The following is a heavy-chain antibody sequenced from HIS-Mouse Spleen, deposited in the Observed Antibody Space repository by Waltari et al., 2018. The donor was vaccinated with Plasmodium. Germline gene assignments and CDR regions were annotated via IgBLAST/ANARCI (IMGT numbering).Heavy chain of an antibody. J-gene: IGHJ4*02. V-gene: IGHV3-30-3*01. Sequence: QVQLVESGGGVVTPGRSLRLSCSASGFTFSSYAMHWVRQAPGKGLEWVAVISYDGSNKYYADSVKGRFTISRDNSKNTLYLQMNSLRAEDTAVYYCARDPMGYYFDYWGQGTLVTVSS. D-gene: IGHD3-16*01. CDR1: GFTFSSYA. CDR3: ARDPMGYYFDY. CDR2: ISYDGSNK.